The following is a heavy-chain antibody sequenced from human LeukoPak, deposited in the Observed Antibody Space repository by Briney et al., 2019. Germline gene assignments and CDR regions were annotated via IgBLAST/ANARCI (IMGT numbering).Heavy chain of an antibody. J-gene: IGHJ4*02. CDR1: GFTFINYG. V-gene: IGHV3-48*01. CDR3: ARGGAARPDY. CDR2: ISSSSSSI. D-gene: IGHD6-6*01. Sequence: PGGSLRLPCAASGFTFINYGMDWVRQAPGKGLEWVSYISSSSSSIYYADSVKGRFTISRDNAKNSLFLQMNSLRAEDTALYYCARGGAARPDYWGQGTLVPVFS.